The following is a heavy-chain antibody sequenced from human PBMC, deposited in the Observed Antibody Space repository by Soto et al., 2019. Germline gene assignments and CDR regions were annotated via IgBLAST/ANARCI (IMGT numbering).Heavy chain of an antibody. V-gene: IGHV4-34*01. CDR1: GGSFSGYH. CDR2: ITHTGRP. Sequence: TSETLSLTCAVYGGSFSGYHWTWIRQPPGRGLDWIGEITHTGRPNYSPSLKSRVTISVDTSKNQFSLELKSVTAADTAVYYCARIPGSDYSDPHDYWAQGTLVTVSS. CDR3: ARIPGSDYSDPHDY. D-gene: IGHD4-17*01. J-gene: IGHJ4*02.